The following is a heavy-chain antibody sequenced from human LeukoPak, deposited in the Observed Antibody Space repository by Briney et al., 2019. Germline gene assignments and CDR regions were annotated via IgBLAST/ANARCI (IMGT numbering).Heavy chain of an antibody. CDR3: ARSSESYDSSGSYSYYFDN. CDR2: IHYTGST. D-gene: IGHD3-22*01. V-gene: IGHV4-59*01. CDR1: GGSISSYY. J-gene: IGHJ4*02. Sequence: SETLSLTYTVSGGSISSYYWSWIRQSPGRGLEWIGYIHYTGSTHYNPSLKSRVTISVDTSKNQFSLKLRSVTAADTAVYYCARSSESYDSSGSYSYYFDNWGQGTLVTVSS.